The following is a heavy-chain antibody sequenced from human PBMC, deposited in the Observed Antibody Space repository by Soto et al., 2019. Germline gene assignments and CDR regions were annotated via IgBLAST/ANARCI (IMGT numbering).Heavy chain of an antibody. V-gene: IGHV3-33*01. D-gene: IGHD3-10*01. CDR3: ARDLVWFGETQPYDYCYGMDL. J-gene: IGHJ6*02. Sequence: QVQLVESGGGVVQPGRSLRLSCAASGFTFSSYGMHWVRQAPGKGLEWVAVIWYDGRNTYYADSVTGRFTIYRDNSKNTLYLQMNSLSAEDTAAYYCARDLVWFGETQPYDYCYGMDLWGQGNTVTVSS. CDR2: IWYDGRNT. CDR1: GFTFSSYG.